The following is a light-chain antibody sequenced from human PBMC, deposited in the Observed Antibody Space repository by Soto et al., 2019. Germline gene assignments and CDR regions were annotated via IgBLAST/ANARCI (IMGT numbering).Light chain of an antibody. Sequence: DIVMTQTPLSSPVTLGQPASISCRSSQSLVHSDGNTYLSWLMQRPGQPPRLLIYKISRRFSGVPSRFSGSGSGTYFSFTISSLQPEDFATYYCQQYSNLITFGQGTRLEI. V-gene: IGKV2-24*01. J-gene: IGKJ5*01. CDR3: QQYSNLIT. CDR2: KIS. CDR1: QSLVHSDGNTY.